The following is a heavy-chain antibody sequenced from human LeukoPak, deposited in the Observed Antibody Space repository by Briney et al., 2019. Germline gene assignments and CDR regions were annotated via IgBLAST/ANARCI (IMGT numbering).Heavy chain of an antibody. D-gene: IGHD3-3*01. J-gene: IGHJ6*02. V-gene: IGHV1-8*01. Sequence: ASVKVSCKASGYTFTSYDINWVRQATGQGLEWMGWMNPNSGYTGYAQKFQGRVTMARNTSISTAYMELSSLRSEDTAVYYCARGARGGIFGVVIYYGMDVWGQGTTVTVSS. CDR2: MNPNSGYT. CDR1: GYTFTSYD. CDR3: ARGARGGIFGVVIYYGMDV.